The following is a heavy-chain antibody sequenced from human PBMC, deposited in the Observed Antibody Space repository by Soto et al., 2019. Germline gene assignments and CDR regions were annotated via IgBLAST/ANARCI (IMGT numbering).Heavy chain of an antibody. Sequence: QVQLVQSGAEVKKPGSSVKVSCKASGGTFSSYAISWVRQAPGQGLEWMGGIIPIFRTADYAQKFQGRVTITTDESTSKAYMELSSLRSEDTTVYYCASLETQRYYYGMDVWGQGTTVTVSS. CDR2: IIPIFRTA. CDR3: ASLETQRYYYGMDV. V-gene: IGHV1-69*05. CDR1: GGTFSSYA. J-gene: IGHJ6*02.